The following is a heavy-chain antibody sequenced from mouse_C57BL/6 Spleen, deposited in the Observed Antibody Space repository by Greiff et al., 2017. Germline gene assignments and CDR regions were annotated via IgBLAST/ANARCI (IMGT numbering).Heavy chain of an antibody. CDR2: IHPNSGST. CDR3: ARSSWDNWYFDV. CDR1: GYTFTSYW. J-gene: IGHJ1*03. Sequence: VKLQQPGAELVKPGASVKLSCKASGYTFTSYWMHWVKQRPGQGLEWIGMIHPNSGSTNYNEKFKSKDTLTVDKSSSTAYMQLSSLTSEDSAVYYCARSSWDNWYFDVWGTGTTVTVSS. V-gene: IGHV1-64*01. D-gene: IGHD4-1*01.